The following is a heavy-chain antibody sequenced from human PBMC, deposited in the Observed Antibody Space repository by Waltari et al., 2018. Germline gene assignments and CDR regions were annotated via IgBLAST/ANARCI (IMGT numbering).Heavy chain of an antibody. CDR1: GGSISSYY. CDR2: IYYSGGT. CDR3: ARASARGSYYYYYGMDV. Sequence: QVQLQESGPGLVKPSETLSLTCTVSGGSISSYYWSWIRQPPGKGLEWIGYIYYSGGTNYPPSLKSRVTISVDTSKNQFSLKLSSVTAADTAVYYCARASARGSYYYYYGMDVWGQGTTVTVSS. J-gene: IGHJ6*02. V-gene: IGHV4-59*01. D-gene: IGHD1-26*01.